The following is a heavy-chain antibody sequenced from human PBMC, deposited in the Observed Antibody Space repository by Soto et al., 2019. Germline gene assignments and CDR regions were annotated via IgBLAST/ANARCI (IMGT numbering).Heavy chain of an antibody. J-gene: IGHJ6*02. Sequence: ASVKVSCKASGGTFSSYAISWVRQAPGQGLEWMGGIIPIFGTANYAQKFQGRVTITADESTSTAYMELSSLRSEDTAVYYCARVAYGDYEGWYYYYGMDVWGQGTTVTVPS. V-gene: IGHV1-69*13. CDR3: ARVAYGDYEGWYYYYGMDV. CDR2: IIPIFGTA. D-gene: IGHD4-17*01. CDR1: GGTFSSYA.